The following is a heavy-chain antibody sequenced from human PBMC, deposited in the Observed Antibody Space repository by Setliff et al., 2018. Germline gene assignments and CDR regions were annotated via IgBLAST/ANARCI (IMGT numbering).Heavy chain of an antibody. CDR1: SGSISSGDYY. J-gene: IGHJ4*02. CDR3: ARGSSGWYYFDY. CDR2: IYYNGSA. Sequence: KASETLSLTCTVFSGSISSGDYYWSWIRQPPGKGLDYIAYIYYNGSAFYNPSLKSRVTISVDTSKNQFSLKLSSVTAADTAVYYCARGSSGWYYFDYWGQGTLVTVSS. V-gene: IGHV4-30-4*08. D-gene: IGHD6-19*01.